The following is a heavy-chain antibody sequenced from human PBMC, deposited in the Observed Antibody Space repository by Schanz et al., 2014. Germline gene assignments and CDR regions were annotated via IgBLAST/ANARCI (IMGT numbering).Heavy chain of an antibody. CDR2: VSPYSGDT. J-gene: IGHJ5*02. Sequence: QVLLVQSGAEVKKPGASVKVSCKASGYRFIGYYVHWVRQAPGQGLEWMGRVSPYSGDTNYAQMFQGRVTMTTDTSISTAYMELSRLTSDDTAVYYCARDRRRYCSTASCLHDNWFDPWGQGTLVTVSS. CDR1: GYRFIGYY. V-gene: IGHV1-2*06. CDR3: ARDRRRYCSTASCLHDNWFDP. D-gene: IGHD2-2*01.